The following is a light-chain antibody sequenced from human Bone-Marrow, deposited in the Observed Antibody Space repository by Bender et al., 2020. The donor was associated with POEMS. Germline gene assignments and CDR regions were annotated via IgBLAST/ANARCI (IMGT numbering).Light chain of an antibody. Sequence: QSVPTQPASVSGSPGQSITISCTGITSYLGSTNLVSWYQHLPGKSPKLVIFDVNKRPSGVSSRFSGFRSGNTASLTISGLLPEDEADYYCCSFVAGVIFGGGTRLTVL. CDR3: CSFVAGVI. J-gene: IGLJ2*01. V-gene: IGLV2-23*02. CDR1: TSYLGSTNL. CDR2: DVN.